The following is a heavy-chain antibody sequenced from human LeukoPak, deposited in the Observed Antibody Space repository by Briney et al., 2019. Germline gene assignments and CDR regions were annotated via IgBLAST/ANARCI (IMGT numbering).Heavy chain of an antibody. CDR2: IKQDGSER. Sequence: GGSLRLSCAASGFTFSSYWMSWVRQAPGKGLEWVANIKQDGSERYYVDSVKGRFTISRDNSKNTLYPQMNSLRAEDTAVYYCAKSLFRAAAGTPFDYWGQGTLVTVSS. J-gene: IGHJ4*02. D-gene: IGHD6-13*01. CDR1: GFTFSSYW. CDR3: AKSLFRAAAGTPFDY. V-gene: IGHV3-7*02.